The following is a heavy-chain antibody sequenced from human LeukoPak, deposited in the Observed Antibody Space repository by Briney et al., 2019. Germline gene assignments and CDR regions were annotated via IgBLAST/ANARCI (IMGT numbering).Heavy chain of an antibody. D-gene: IGHD1-20*01. J-gene: IGHJ4*02. Sequence: GASLKISCKGSGYSFTSYWIGWVRQMPGKGLEWMGIIYPGDSDTRYTPSFQGQVTISADKSISTAYLQWSSLKASDTAIYHCARLGITGTTLYYFDYWGQGTLVTVSS. CDR2: IYPGDSDT. CDR3: ARLGITGTTLYYFDY. V-gene: IGHV5-51*01. CDR1: GYSFTSYW.